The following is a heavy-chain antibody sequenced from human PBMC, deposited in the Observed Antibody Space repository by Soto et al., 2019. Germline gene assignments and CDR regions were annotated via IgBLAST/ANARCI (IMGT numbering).Heavy chain of an antibody. J-gene: IGHJ4*02. CDR2: ISAYNGNT. V-gene: IGHV1-18*01. Sequence: ASVKVSCKAFGYTFTSYGISWVRQAPGQGLEWMGWISAYNGNTNYAQKLQGRVTMTTDTSTSTAYMELRSLRSDDTAVYYCARDTLAYYYDSSGYYPLWGQGTLVTVSS. CDR3: ARDTLAYYYDSSGYYPL. CDR1: GYTFTSYG. D-gene: IGHD3-22*01.